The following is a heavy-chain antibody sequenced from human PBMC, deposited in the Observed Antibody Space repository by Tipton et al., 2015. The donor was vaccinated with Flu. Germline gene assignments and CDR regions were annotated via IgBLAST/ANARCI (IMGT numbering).Heavy chain of an antibody. D-gene: IGHD2-2*01. Sequence: TLSLTCTVSGGSISSGDYYWSWIRQPPGKGLEWIGYIYYSGSTYYNPSLKSRVTISVDTSKNQFSLKLSSVTAADTAVYYCAREGYCSSTSCYGREHTWFDPWGQGTLVTVSS. CDR2: IYYSGST. V-gene: IGHV4-30-4*01. CDR1: GGSISSGDYY. CDR3: AREGYCSSTSCYGREHTWFDP. J-gene: IGHJ5*02.